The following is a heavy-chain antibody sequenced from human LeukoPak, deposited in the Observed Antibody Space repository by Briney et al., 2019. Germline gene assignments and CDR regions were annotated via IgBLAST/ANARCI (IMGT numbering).Heavy chain of an antibody. Sequence: SQTLSLTCTVSGGSISSGSYSWSWIRQPAGKGLEWIGRIYTSGSTNYNPSLKSRVTISVDTSKNQFSLKLSSVTAADTAVYYCARVMVGYYDSSGYYYFDYWGQGTLVTVSS. V-gene: IGHV4-61*02. D-gene: IGHD3-22*01. CDR1: GGSISSGSYS. CDR3: ARVMVGYYDSSGYYYFDY. CDR2: IYTSGST. J-gene: IGHJ4*02.